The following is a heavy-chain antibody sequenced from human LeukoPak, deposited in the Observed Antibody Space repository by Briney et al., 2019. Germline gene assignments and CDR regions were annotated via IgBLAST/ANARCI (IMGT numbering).Heavy chain of an antibody. CDR3: ARVAHNYYGSGSYYNY. CDR1: GYTFTGYY. J-gene: IGHJ4*02. D-gene: IGHD3-10*01. V-gene: IGHV1-2*02. CDR2: INPNSGGT. Sequence: ASVKVSCKASGYTFTGYYMHWVRQAPGQGLEWMGWINPNSGGTNYAQKFQGRVTMTRDTSISTAYMELSRLRSDDTAVYYCARVAHNYYGSGSYYNYWGQGTLVTVSS.